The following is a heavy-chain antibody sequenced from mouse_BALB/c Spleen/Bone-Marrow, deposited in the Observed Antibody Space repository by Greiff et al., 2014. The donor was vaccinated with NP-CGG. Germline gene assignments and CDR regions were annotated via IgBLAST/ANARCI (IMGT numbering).Heavy chain of an antibody. D-gene: IGHD2-4*01. J-gene: IGHJ1*01. CDR2: ISYDGSN. CDR3: ARVYDYDEYFDV. Sequence: VHLVESGPGLVKPSQSLSLTCSVTGYSITSGYYWNWIRQFPGNKLEWMGYISYDGSNNYNPSLKNRISITRDTSKNQFFLKLNSVTTEDTATYYCARVYDYDEYFDVWGAGTTVTVSS. V-gene: IGHV3-6*02. CDR1: GYSITSGYY.